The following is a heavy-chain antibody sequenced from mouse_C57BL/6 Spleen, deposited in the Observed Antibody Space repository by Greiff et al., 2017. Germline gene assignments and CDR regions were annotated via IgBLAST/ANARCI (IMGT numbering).Heavy chain of an antibody. Sequence: VHVKQSGPELVKPGASVKISCKASGYSFTDYNMNWVKQSNGKSLEWIGVINPNYGTTSYNQKFKGKATLTVDQSSSTAYMQLNSLTSEDSAVYYCGPLLRGIAYWGQGTLVTVSA. CDR1: GYSFTDYN. CDR3: GPLLRGIAY. V-gene: IGHV1-39*01. J-gene: IGHJ3*01. D-gene: IGHD1-2*01. CDR2: INPNYGTT.